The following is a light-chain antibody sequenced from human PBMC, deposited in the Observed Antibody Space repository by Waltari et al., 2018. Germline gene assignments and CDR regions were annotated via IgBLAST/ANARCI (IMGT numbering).Light chain of an antibody. CDR3: QQYHTFPPT. CDR2: SAS. CDR1: QDVGSY. V-gene: IGKV1-8*01. Sequence: AIRLTQSPSSLSASKGDRVTITCRATQDVGSYLAWYKQTPGRAPNLLIYSASISHTGVPSRFIGDGSRTNFSLTISCLQSDDFGTYFCQQYHTFPPTFGGGTKVEIK. J-gene: IGKJ4*01.